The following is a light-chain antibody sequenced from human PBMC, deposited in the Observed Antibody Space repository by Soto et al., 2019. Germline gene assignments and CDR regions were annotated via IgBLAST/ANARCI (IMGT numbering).Light chain of an antibody. CDR3: QQYNNWPRT. V-gene: IGKV3-15*01. Sequence: EIVMTQSPGTLSVSPGERATLSCRASQSVSSNLAWYQQKPGQAPRLLIYGASTRATGIPARFSGSRSGTEFTLTICSLQSEDFAVYYCQQYNNWPRTFGQGTKVEIK. J-gene: IGKJ1*01. CDR1: QSVSSN. CDR2: GAS.